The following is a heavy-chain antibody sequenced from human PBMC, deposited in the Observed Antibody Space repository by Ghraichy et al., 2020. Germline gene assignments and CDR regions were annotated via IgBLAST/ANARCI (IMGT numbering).Heavy chain of an antibody. J-gene: IGHJ4*02. CDR1: GYNFVNYW. V-gene: IGHV5-51*01. Sequence: GGSLRLSCKGSGYNFVNYWIGWVRQMPGKGLEWMGVIYPGDSDTKYSPSFQGQVAISADKSISTAYLQWTSLKASDSAMYYCARPSREGAFYYPFDSWGQGTLITVSS. CDR2: IYPGDSDT. CDR3: ARPSREGAFYYPFDS. D-gene: IGHD3-22*01.